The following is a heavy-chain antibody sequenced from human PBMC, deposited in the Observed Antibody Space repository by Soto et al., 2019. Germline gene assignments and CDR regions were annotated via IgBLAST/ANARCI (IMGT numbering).Heavy chain of an antibody. D-gene: IGHD2-2*01. CDR2: ISSNSSDA. V-gene: IGHV3-21*01. Sequence: GGSLRLSCAASGFTFSSYSMNWVRQAPGKGLEWVSRISSNSSDAYYADSVKGRFTMSRDNAKNMLYLQMNSLRAEDTAVYYCARVTCSSTSCKVPFDYWGQGTLVTVSS. J-gene: IGHJ4*02. CDR1: GFTFSSYS. CDR3: ARVTCSSTSCKVPFDY.